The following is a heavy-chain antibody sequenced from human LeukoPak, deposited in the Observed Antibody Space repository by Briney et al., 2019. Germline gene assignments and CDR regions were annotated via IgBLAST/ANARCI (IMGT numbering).Heavy chain of an antibody. CDR3: ARAPYYDILTGYYNRNYYYYMDV. D-gene: IGHD3-9*01. CDR2: IIPIFGTE. J-gene: IGHJ6*03. CDR1: GGTFSSYA. Sequence: GSSVKVSCKASGGTFSSYAISWVRQAPGQGLEWMGGIIPIFGTENYAQKFQGRVTITTDESTSTAYMELSSLRSEDTAVYYCARAPYYDILTGYYNRNYYYYMDVWGKGTTVTVSS. V-gene: IGHV1-69*05.